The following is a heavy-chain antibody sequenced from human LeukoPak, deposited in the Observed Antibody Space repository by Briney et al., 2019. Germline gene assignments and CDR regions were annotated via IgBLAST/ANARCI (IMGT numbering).Heavy chain of an antibody. CDR3: ARGETARVDY. CDR1: GFTFRTYN. J-gene: IGHJ4*02. V-gene: IGHV3-48*02. Sequence: GGSLRLSCAASGFTFRTYNMNWVRQAPGKGLEWVSYISSSSSTIYYADSVKGRFTISRDNAKNSLYLQMNSLRDEDTAVYYCARGETARVDYWGQGTLVTVSS. CDR2: ISSSSSTI. D-gene: IGHD2-21*02.